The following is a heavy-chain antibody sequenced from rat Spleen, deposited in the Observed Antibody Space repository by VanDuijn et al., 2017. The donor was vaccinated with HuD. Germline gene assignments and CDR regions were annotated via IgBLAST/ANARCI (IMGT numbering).Heavy chain of an antibody. Sequence: EVQLVESDGGLVQPGRSLKLSCAASGFTFSDYYMAWVRQAPTKGLEWVATISYDGSSTYYRDSVKGRFTISRDNAKSTLYLQMDSLRSEDTATYYCARHLPGDVMDAWGQGASVTVSS. V-gene: IGHV5-29*01. D-gene: IGHD1-4*01. CDR1: GFTFSDYY. CDR2: ISYDGSST. J-gene: IGHJ4*01. CDR3: ARHLPGDVMDA.